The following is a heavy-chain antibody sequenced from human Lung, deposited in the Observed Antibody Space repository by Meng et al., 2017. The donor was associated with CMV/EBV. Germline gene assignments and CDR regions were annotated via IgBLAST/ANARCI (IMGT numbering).Heavy chain of an antibody. CDR2: ISYDGTNK. J-gene: IGHJ4*02. CDR1: GFSFSSYV. V-gene: IGHV3-30*18. D-gene: IGHD3-16*02. CDR3: AKGDTAVVNERSHLEF. Sequence: GFSFSSYVLHWVRQAPGKGLEWVAVISYDGTNKYYADSVKGRFTISRDNSKSTLYLQMNSLGTEDTAVYFCAKGDTAVVNERSHLEFWGRGTLVTVSS.